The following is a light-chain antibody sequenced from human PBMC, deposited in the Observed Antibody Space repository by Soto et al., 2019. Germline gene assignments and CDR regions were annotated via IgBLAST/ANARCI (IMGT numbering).Light chain of an antibody. CDR3: QQYKRDSWT. J-gene: IGKJ1*01. Sequence: DIHMTQSPSSLSASFGDRVTLSXRASQGIRVDFGWYQQHPGXAPQXXXDAXSSLESGVPSRCSGSGSATEFTLTISSLQPDDFATYYCQQYKRDSWTFGQGTKVDIK. CDR2: AXS. V-gene: IGKV1-17*01. CDR1: QGIRVD.